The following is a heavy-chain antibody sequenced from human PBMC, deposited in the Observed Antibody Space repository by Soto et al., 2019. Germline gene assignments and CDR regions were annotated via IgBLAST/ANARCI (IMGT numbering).Heavy chain of an antibody. CDR1: GGSFSGYY. D-gene: IGHD4-4*01. J-gene: IGHJ4*02. CDR2: INHSGST. CDR3: SSGGHTVTPKD. Sequence: QVQLQQWGAGLLKPSETLSLTCAVSGGSFSGYYWSWIRQPPGKGLEWMGEINHSGSTNYNPSLKSRGTISVETSKNQSSLKLNSVTAADTAVYYCSSGGHTVTPKDWGQGTLVTVSS. V-gene: IGHV4-34*01.